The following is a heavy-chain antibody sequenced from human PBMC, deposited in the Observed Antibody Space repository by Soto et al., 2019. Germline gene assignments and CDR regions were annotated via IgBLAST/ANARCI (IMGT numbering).Heavy chain of an antibody. D-gene: IGHD6-13*01. J-gene: IGHJ6*02. CDR3: AGRIAAGGGMDV. CDR2: ISSSGGYI. Sequence: EVQLVESGGGLVKPGGSLRLSCEASGFTFSGHTLTWVRQAPGKGLEWVSSISSSGGYIHYEDSVKGRFTISRDNANNSLFLQMNSLRVEDTALYYCAGRIAAGGGMDVWGQGTTVSVSS. CDR1: GFTFSGHT. V-gene: IGHV3-21*02.